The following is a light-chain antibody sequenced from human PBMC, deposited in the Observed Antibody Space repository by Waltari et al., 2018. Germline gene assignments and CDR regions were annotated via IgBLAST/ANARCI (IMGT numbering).Light chain of an antibody. J-gene: IGKJ2*03. CDR1: QSISSW. CDR3: QQYNSYPYS. Sequence: DIQMTQSPSTLSASVGDRVSITCRASQSISSWLAWYQQKPGKAPKLLIYKASSLESGVPSRFSGSGSGTEFTLTISSLQPDDFATYYCQQYNSYPYSFGQGTKLEIK. V-gene: IGKV1-5*03. CDR2: KAS.